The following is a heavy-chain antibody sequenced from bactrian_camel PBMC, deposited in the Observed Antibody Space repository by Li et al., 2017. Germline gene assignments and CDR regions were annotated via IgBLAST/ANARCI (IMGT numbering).Heavy chain of an antibody. D-gene: IGHD3*01. V-gene: IGHV3S55*01. Sequence: HVQLVESGGGSAQGGGTLTLSCTASGYELNRKCLAWFRQVPGKERVGVAAGSGDGRTRFVESVKGRFTISEDNDKKTLHLQMNGLKIEDTAVYYCALGSSRQATMTARGKGTQVTVS. J-gene: IGHJ4*01. CDR2: GSGDGRT. CDR1: GYELNRKC.